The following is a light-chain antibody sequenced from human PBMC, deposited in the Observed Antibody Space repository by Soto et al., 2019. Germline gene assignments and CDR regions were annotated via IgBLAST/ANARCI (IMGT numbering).Light chain of an antibody. J-gene: IGLJ1*01. CDR3: CSYTSSTTFV. Sequence: QSALTQPASVSGSPGQSITVSGTGTSSDVGGYNFVSWFQQHPGKAPKLMIYEVTNRPSGVSNRFSGSKSGNTASLTISGLQPEDEADYYCCSYTSSTTFVFGTGTKVTVL. CDR2: EVT. CDR1: SSDVGGYNF. V-gene: IGLV2-14*01.